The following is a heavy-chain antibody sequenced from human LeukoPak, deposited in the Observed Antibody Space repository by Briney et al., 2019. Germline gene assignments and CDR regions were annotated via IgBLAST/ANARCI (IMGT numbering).Heavy chain of an antibody. CDR2: IYGSGST. CDR1: GGSISSCY. V-gene: IGHV4-59*01. CDR3: AREGTSGTHLNWFDP. D-gene: IGHD1-1*01. J-gene: IGHJ5*02. Sequence: SETLSLTRTVSGGSISSCYWSWIRQPPGKGLEWIGHIYGSGSTNYNPSLKSRVTLSVDTSKNQFSLKLSSVTAADTAVYYCAREGTSGTHLNWFDPWGQERQVSISS.